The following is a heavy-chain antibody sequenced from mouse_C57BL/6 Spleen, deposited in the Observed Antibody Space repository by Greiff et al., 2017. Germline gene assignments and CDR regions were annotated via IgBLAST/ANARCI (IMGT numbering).Heavy chain of an antibody. CDR3: ARSPLYYDYDGSFDY. D-gene: IGHD2-4*01. V-gene: IGHV1-77*01. Sequence: VQLQQSGAELVKPGASVKISCKASGYTFTDYYINWVKQRPGQGLAGIGKIGPGSGSTYYNEKFKGKATLTADKSSSTAYMQLSSLTSEDSAVYFCARSPLYYDYDGSFDYWGQGTTLTVSS. CDR2: IGPGSGST. J-gene: IGHJ2*01. CDR1: GYTFTDYY.